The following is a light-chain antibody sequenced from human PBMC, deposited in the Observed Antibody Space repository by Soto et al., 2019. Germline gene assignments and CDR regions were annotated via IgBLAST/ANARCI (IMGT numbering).Light chain of an antibody. CDR1: QSVLYSSNNKNY. J-gene: IGKJ4*01. CDR2: WAS. Sequence: DIVMTQSPDSLAVSMGERATINCKSSQSVLYSSNNKNYLAWYQQKPGQPPKLLIYWASTRESGVPDRFSGSGSGTDFTLTISSLQAEDVAVYYCQRYYSPPLTFGGGTKVEIK. CDR3: QRYYSPPLT. V-gene: IGKV4-1*01.